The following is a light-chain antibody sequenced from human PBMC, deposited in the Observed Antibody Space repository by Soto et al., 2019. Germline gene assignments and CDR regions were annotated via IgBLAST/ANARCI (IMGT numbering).Light chain of an antibody. CDR3: SLYTSENAYV. CDR2: EVS. V-gene: IGLV2-18*01. J-gene: IGLJ1*01. Sequence: QSALTQPPSVSGSPGQSVTISCAGTSTDFVGYNRVSWYQQPPGTAPKLMIYEVSKRPSGLPDRFSGSKSGNTASLTISGLQAADEADYYCSLYTSENAYVFGTGTKVTVL. CDR1: STDFVGYNR.